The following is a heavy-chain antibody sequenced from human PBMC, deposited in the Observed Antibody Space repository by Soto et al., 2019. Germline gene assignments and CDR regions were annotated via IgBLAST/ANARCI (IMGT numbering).Heavy chain of an antibody. J-gene: IGHJ4*02. V-gene: IGHV4-39*01. CDR3: ARQGTYRSGWSIDY. Sequence: QLQLQESGPGLVKPSETLSLTCTVSGGSISSSSYYWGWIRQPPGKGLEWIGSIYYSGSTYYNPSLKSRVTISVDTSKNQFSLKLSSVTAADTAVYYCARQGTYRSGWSIDYWGQGTLVTVSS. CDR2: IYYSGST. D-gene: IGHD6-19*01. CDR1: GGSISSSSYY.